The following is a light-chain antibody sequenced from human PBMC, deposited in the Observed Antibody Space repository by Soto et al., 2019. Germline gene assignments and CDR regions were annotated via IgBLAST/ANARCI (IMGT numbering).Light chain of an antibody. CDR1: QSLSSSY. CDR2: GAS. V-gene: IGKV3-20*01. J-gene: IGKJ5*01. Sequence: ENVLTQSPGTLSLSPGERATLSCRASQSLSSSYLAWYQQKPGQPPRLLIYGASTRASGIPDRFSGSGSGTDFNLTISRLEPEDFAVYYCQQYGSSPITFGQGTRLE. CDR3: QQYGSSPIT.